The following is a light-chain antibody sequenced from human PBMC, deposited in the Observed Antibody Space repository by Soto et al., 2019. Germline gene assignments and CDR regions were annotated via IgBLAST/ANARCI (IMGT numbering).Light chain of an antibody. V-gene: IGLV2-14*01. Sequence: QSALTQPASVSGSPGQSITISCTGTSSDVGGYNYVSWYQQHPGKAPKLIIYEVSYRPSWVSKRFSGSKAGNTASLTISGLLDDDEADYFCASFRSGTILVFGSGTKLTVL. CDR3: ASFRSGTILV. J-gene: IGLJ2*01. CDR1: SSDVGGYNY. CDR2: EVS.